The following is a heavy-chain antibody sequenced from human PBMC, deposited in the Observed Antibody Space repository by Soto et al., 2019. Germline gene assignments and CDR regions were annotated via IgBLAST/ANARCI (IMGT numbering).Heavy chain of an antibody. CDR3: AKFLGPGASYYFDY. CDR2: ISGSGGST. J-gene: IGHJ4*02. Sequence: GGSLRLYGAASVFTFSSYAMSWVRQAPGKGLEWVSAISGSGGSTYYADSVKGRFTISRDNSKNTLYLQMNSLRAEDTAVYYCAKFLGPGASYYFDYWGQGTLVTVSS. CDR1: VFTFSSYA. V-gene: IGHV3-23*01. D-gene: IGHD3-3*01.